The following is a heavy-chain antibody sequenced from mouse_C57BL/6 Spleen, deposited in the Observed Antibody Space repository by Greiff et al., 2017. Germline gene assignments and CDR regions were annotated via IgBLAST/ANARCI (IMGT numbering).Heavy chain of an antibody. CDR2: INPNNGGT. Sequence: VQLQQSGPELVKPGASVKIPCKASGYTFTDYNMDWVKQSHGKSLEWIGDINPNNGGTIYNQKFKGKATLTVDKSSSTAYMELRSLTSEDTAVYYCARTTSSGPHYTMDYWGQGTSVTVSS. V-gene: IGHV1-18*01. D-gene: IGHD3-2*02. J-gene: IGHJ4*01. CDR1: GYTFTDYN. CDR3: ARTTSSGPHYTMDY.